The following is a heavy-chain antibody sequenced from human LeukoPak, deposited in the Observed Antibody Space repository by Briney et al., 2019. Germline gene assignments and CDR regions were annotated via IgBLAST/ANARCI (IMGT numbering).Heavy chain of an antibody. J-gene: IGHJ3*02. CDR1: GFTFSSYW. Sequence: GGSLRLSCAASGFTFSSYWMHWVRQAPGKGLVWASRINSDGSSTSYADSVKGRFTISRDNAKNTLYLQMNSLRAEDTAVYYCARGLRYFDWLFPPDAFDIWGQGTMVTVSS. CDR2: INSDGSST. V-gene: IGHV3-74*01. CDR3: ARGLRYFDWLFPPDAFDI. D-gene: IGHD3-9*01.